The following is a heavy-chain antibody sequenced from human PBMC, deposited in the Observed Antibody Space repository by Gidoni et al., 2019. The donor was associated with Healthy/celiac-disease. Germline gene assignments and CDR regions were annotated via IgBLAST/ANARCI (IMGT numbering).Heavy chain of an antibody. V-gene: IGHV3-23*01. Sequence: EVQLLESGGGLVQPGGSLRLSCAASGFTFSSYAMSWVRQAPGKGLEWVSAISGSGGSTYYADSVKGRFTISRDNSKNTLYLQMNSLRAEDTAVYYCAKDLRADIVVVVAATPFDYWGQGTLVTVSS. D-gene: IGHD2-15*01. J-gene: IGHJ4*02. CDR2: ISGSGGST. CDR3: AKDLRADIVVVVAATPFDY. CDR1: GFTFSSYA.